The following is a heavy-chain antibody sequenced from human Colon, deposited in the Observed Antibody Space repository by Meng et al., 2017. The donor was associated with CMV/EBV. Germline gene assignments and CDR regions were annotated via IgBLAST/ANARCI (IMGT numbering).Heavy chain of an antibody. CDR3: AKGQGIIYD. D-gene: IGHD5/OR15-5a*01. V-gene: IGHV3-30*04. J-gene: IGHJ4*02. Sequence: GESLKISCAASGFTFSSCAMHWVRQAPGKGLEWVAVISYDGSNKYYADSVKGRFTISRDNSKNTLYLQMNSLRVEDMAVYYCAKGQGIIYDWGQGTLVTVSS. CDR2: ISYDGSNK. CDR1: GFTFSSCA.